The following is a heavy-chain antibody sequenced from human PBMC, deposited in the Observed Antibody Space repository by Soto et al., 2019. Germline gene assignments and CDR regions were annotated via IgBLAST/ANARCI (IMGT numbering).Heavy chain of an antibody. V-gene: IGHV4-59*08. CDR3: AGIQLWLFSWFEP. CDR2: IYYSGST. Sequence: SETLSLTCTVSGGSISSYYWSWIRQPPGKGLEWIGYIYYSGSTNYNPSLKSRVTISVDTSKNQFSLKLSSVTAADTAVYYCAGIQLWLFSWFEPWGQGTLVTVSS. D-gene: IGHD5-18*01. J-gene: IGHJ5*02. CDR1: GGSISSYY.